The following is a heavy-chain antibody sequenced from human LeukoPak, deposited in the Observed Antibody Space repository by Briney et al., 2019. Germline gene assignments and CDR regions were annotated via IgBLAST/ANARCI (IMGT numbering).Heavy chain of an antibody. CDR3: ARDESNYGGSVDFDY. D-gene: IGHD4-11*01. Sequence: ASVKVSCKASGYTFTSYYMHWVRQAPGQGLEWMGWISAYNGNTNYAQKLQGRVTMTTDTSTSTAYMELRSLRSDDTAVYYCARDESNYGGSVDFDYWGQGTLVTVSS. J-gene: IGHJ4*02. CDR1: GYTFTSYY. V-gene: IGHV1-18*04. CDR2: ISAYNGNT.